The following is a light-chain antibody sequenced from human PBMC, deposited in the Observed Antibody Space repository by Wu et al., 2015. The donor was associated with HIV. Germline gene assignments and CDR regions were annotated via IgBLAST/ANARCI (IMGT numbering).Light chain of an antibody. CDR2: AAS. V-gene: IGKV1-39*01. J-gene: IGKJ1*01. CDR1: QSISNY. CDR3: QQSYSTPAWT. Sequence: DIQMTQSPSSLSASVGDRVTITCRASQSISNYLNWYQQKPGKAPKLLISAASSLQGGVPSRFSGGGSGTDFTLTISSLQPEDFATYYCQQSYSTPAWTFGQGTKVEIK.